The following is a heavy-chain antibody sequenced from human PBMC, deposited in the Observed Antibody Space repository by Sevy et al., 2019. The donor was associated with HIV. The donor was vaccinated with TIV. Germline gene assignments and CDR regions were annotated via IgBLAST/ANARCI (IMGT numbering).Heavy chain of an antibody. J-gene: IGHJ5*02. CDR1: GGSISSSNW. Sequence: SETLSLTCAVSGGSISSSNWWGWVRQPPGKGRGWVGEIFHSGSTNSNPSLKSRVTISVDKSKNQFSLKLSSVTAADTAVYYCARDNGQGQQLVPGWFDPWGQGTLVTVSS. D-gene: IGHD6-13*01. CDR2: IFHSGST. CDR3: ARDNGQGQQLVPGWFDP. V-gene: IGHV4-4*02.